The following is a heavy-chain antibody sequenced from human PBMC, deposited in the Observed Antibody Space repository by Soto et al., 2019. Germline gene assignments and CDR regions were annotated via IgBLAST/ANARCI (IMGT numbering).Heavy chain of an antibody. V-gene: IGHV1-18*01. J-gene: IGHJ6*02. D-gene: IGHD3-9*01. CDR2: ISAYNGNT. Sequence: QVQLVQCGAEVKKPGASVKVSCKASGYTFTSYGISWVRQAPGQGLEWMGWISAYNGNTNYAQKLQGRVTMTTDTSTNTAYMELRSLRSDDTAVYYCAREGDYDILTGYYIIHYYNGMDVWGQGTTVTVSS. CDR1: GYTFTSYG. CDR3: AREGDYDILTGYYIIHYYNGMDV.